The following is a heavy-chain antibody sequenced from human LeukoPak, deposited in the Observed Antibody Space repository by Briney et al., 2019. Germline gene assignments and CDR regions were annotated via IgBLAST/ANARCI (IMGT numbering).Heavy chain of an antibody. D-gene: IGHD3-10*01. J-gene: IGHJ4*02. V-gene: IGHV1-18*01. Sequence: ASVKVSCKASGYTFTSYGIRWVRQAPGQGLEGMGWITAYNGNTNYAQKLQGRVTMTTDTSTSTAYMELRSLRSDDTAVYYCARAGDVMVRGVKVDYWGQGTLVTVSS. CDR3: ARAGDVMVRGVKVDY. CDR2: ITAYNGNT. CDR1: GYTFTSYG.